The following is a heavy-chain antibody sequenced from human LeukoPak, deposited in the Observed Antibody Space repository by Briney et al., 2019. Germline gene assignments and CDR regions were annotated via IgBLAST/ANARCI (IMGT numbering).Heavy chain of an antibody. CDR1: GYSISDGYY. J-gene: IGHJ3*02. CDR3: ARVAERTWLPYDAAFDI. D-gene: IGHD3-9*01. V-gene: IGHV4-38-2*02. CDR2: IYYGGST. Sequence: ETLSLTCTVSGYSISDGYYWGWIRQPPGKGLEWIATIYYGGSTYYNPSLESRVTISLDTSKNHFSLNLTSVTAADTAMYYCARVAERTWLPYDAAFDIWGRGTMVTVSS.